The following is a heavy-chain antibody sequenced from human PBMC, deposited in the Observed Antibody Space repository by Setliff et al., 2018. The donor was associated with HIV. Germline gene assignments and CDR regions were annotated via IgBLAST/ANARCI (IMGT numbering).Heavy chain of an antibody. CDR1: GVSINRTDHY. J-gene: IGHJ6*02. Sequence: SETLSLTCSVSGVSINRTDHYWGWIRQSPGKRLEWIGSVSQSGSTYYNPSLNSRVTMSVDTSKNQFSLKLTSVTAADTAVYYCARLGRNLRFLAVWGQGTTVTVSS. CDR3: ARLGRNLRFLAV. V-gene: IGHV4-39*07. D-gene: IGHD3-3*01. CDR2: VSQSGST.